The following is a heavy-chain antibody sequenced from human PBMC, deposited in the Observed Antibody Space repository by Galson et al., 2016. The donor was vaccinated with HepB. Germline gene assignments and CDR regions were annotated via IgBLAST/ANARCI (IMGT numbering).Heavy chain of an antibody. V-gene: IGHV1-58*01. J-gene: IGHJ5*02. CDR2: IFVGSGNT. Sequence: SVKVSCKASGFTFTTSAVQWVRQARGQRLEWMGWIFVGSGNTNYAQKFQESVSLTRDMFTSTAYRELSGLRSEDTAEYYCAARNTAISGVITPTYNWFDPWGQGTLVTVSS. D-gene: IGHD3-3*01. CDR1: GFTFTTSA. CDR3: AARNTAISGVITPTYNWFDP.